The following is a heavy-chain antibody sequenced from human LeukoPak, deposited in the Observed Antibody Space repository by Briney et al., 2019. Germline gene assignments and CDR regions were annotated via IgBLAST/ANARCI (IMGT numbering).Heavy chain of an antibody. CDR1: GYTFTSYD. J-gene: IGHJ5*02. V-gene: IGHV1-8*03. CDR3: AITYDFWGGYLGVPPSGLDP. D-gene: IGHD3-3*01. Sequence: ASVKVSCKASGYTFTSYDINWVRQATGPGLELMGWMNPNSGNTGYAQKFQGRVTITRNTSISTAYMELSSLRSEDTAVYYCAITYDFWGGYLGVPPSGLDPWGQGTLVAVSS. CDR2: MNPNSGNT.